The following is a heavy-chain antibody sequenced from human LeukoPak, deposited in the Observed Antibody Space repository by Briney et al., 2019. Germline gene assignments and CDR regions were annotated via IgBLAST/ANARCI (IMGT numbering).Heavy chain of an antibody. Sequence: SVKVSCKASGGTFSSYVLSWVRQAPGQGLEWMGRIIPIFGTANYAQKFQGRVTITTDESTSTAYMELSSLRSEDTAVYYCARPRGIVAGDAFDIWGQGTMVTVSS. CDR2: IIPIFGTA. V-gene: IGHV1-69*05. J-gene: IGHJ3*02. D-gene: IGHD6-25*01. CDR3: ARPRGIVAGDAFDI. CDR1: GGTFSSYV.